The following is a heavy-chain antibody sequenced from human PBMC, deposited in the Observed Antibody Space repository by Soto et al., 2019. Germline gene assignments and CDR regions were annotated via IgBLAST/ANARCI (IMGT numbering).Heavy chain of an antibody. Sequence: SETLSLTCSVSGGSIRRFFWSWLRQPPGKGLEYLWYIYDSGNTYYNPDLKSRGTISVDTAKNQFSLKLRSVIAADTAVYYCVGGSSAWGRIEYWGRGTLVTV. CDR2: IYDSGNT. D-gene: IGHD3-16*01. J-gene: IGHJ4*02. V-gene: IGHV4-59*01. CDR3: VGGSSAWGRIEY. CDR1: GGSIRRFF.